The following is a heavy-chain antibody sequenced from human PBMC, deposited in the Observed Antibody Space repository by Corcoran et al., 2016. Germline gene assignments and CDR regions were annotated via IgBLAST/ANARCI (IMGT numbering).Heavy chain of an antibody. CDR3: ARDRAVAGPSDY. CDR1: GFTVSSND. J-gene: IGHJ4*02. V-gene: IGHV3-53*01. Sequence: EVQLVESGGGLIQPGGSLRLSCAASGFTVSSNDMSWVRQAPGKGLEWVSVIYSGGSTYYADSVKGRYTISRDNSKNTLYLQMNSLRAEDTAVYYCARDRAVAGPSDYWGQGTLVTVSS. D-gene: IGHD6-19*01. CDR2: IYSGGST.